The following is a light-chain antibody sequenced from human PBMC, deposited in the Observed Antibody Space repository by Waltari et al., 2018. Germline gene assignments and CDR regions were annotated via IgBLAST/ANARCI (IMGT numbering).Light chain of an antibody. CDR3: SSYAHNNHFV. CDR2: EVP. CDR1: NSDVGAYNY. V-gene: IGLV2-8*01. Sequence: QSVLTQPPSATGSPGQSVTISCTGTNSDVGAYNYVSWYQQNPGKVPKLLIYEVPKRPSGVPDRFSGSKSGNTASLTVSGLQADDEADYYCSSYAHNNHFVFGTGTKVTVL. J-gene: IGLJ1*01.